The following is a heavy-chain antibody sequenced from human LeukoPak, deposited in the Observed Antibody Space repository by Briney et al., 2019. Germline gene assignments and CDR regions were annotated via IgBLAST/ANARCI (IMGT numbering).Heavy chain of an antibody. CDR1: GYTFTSYW. D-gene: IGHD3-9*01. Sequence: GESLKISCKTSGYTFTSYWIGWGRQMPGKGLEWMGIIYPGESDTRYSPSFQGQVNISADTSISTAYLQWSSLKASDTAMYYCARRCDILTGLNWFDPWGQGTLVTVSS. CDR2: IYPGESDT. V-gene: IGHV5-51*01. CDR3: ARRCDILTGLNWFDP. J-gene: IGHJ5*02.